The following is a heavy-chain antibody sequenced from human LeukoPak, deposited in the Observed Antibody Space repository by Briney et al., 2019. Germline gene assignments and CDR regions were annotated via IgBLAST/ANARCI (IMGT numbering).Heavy chain of an antibody. CDR3: AKDQSQNSRVNYYYYMDV. CDR2: IRYDGSNK. J-gene: IGHJ6*03. D-gene: IGHD6-25*01. V-gene: IGHV3-30*02. CDR1: GFTFSSYG. Sequence: GGSLRLSCAAPGFTFSSYGMHWVRQAPGKGLEWVAFIRYDGSNKYYADSVKGRFTISRDNSKNTLYLQMNSLRAEDTAVYYCAKDQSQNSRVNYYYYMDVWGKGTTVTVSS.